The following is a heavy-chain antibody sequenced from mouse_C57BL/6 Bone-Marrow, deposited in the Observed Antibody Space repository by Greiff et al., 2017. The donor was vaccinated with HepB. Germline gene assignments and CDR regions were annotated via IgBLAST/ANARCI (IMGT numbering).Heavy chain of an antibody. CDR2: IDPSDSYT. V-gene: IGHV1-69*01. J-gene: IGHJ2*01. CDR3: ARSDYDVYYYLDY. CDR1: GYTFTSYW. D-gene: IGHD2-3*01. Sequence: QVQLQQPGAELVMPGASVKLSCKASGYTFTSYWMHWVKQRPGQGLEWIGEIDPSDSYTNYNQKFKGKSTLTVDKSSSTAYMQLSSLTSEDSAVYYCARSDYDVYYYLDYWGQGTTLTVSS.